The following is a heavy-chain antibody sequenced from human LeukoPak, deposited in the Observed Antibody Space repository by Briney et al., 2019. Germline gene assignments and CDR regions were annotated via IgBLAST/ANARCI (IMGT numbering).Heavy chain of an antibody. CDR1: GHSISSGYY. D-gene: IGHD2-2*01. J-gene: IGHJ6*03. Sequence: PSETLSLTCAVSGHSISSGYYWGWIRQPPGKGLEWIGSIYHSGSTYYNPSLKSRVTISVDTSKNQFSLKLSSVTAADTAVYYCARARSICSSTSCYYYYYMDVWGKGTTVTVSS. V-gene: IGHV4-38-2*01. CDR3: ARARSICSSTSCYYYYYMDV. CDR2: IYHSGST.